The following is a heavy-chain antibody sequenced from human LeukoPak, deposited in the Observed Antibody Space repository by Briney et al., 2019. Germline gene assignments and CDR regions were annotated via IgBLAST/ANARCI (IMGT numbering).Heavy chain of an antibody. Sequence: GASVKVSCKASGGTFTSYAISWVQQAPGQGLEWMGGIIPIFGTANYAQKFQGRVTITADESTSTAYMELSSLRSEDTAVYYCARGATAIVTLFDYWGQGTLVTVSS. D-gene: IGHD5-18*01. CDR3: ARGATAIVTLFDY. CDR2: IIPIFGTA. J-gene: IGHJ4*02. V-gene: IGHV1-69*13. CDR1: GGTFTSYA.